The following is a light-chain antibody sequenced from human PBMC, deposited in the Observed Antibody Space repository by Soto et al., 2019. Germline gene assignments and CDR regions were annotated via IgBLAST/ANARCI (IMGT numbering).Light chain of an antibody. V-gene: IGKV3-20*01. CDR3: QQYGSFPVT. Sequence: EVVITQSPSTLSVSPGERATLSCRASQSLSRYFAWYQQTPGRAPRVLIYDASSRATGVPPRFSGSGSGTDFTLTINRLQPEDFAMYYCQQYGSFPVTFGQGTKVDVK. J-gene: IGKJ1*01. CDR2: DAS. CDR1: QSLSRY.